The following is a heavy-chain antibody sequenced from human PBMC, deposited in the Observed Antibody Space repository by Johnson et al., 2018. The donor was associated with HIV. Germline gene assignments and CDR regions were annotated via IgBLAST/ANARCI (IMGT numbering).Heavy chain of an antibody. V-gene: IGHV3-30*04. CDR3: AKEDCSAIVCSDDGFHL. CDR1: GFTFSSYA. Sequence: QVQLVESGGGVVQPGRSLRLSCAASGFTFSSYAMHWVRQAPGKGLDWVAVISYDGSNKYYADSVKGRFTISRDNSKNTLFLQMKSLRPEDTAVYFWAKEDCSAIVCSDDGFHLWGQGTMVTLSS. J-gene: IGHJ3*01. CDR2: ISYDGSNK. D-gene: IGHD2-15*01.